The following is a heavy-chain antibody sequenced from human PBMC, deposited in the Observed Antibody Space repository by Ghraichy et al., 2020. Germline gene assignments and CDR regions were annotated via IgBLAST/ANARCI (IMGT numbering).Heavy chain of an antibody. D-gene: IGHD4-17*01. Sequence: SETLSLTCTVSGYSISSGYYWGWIRQPPGKGLEWIGSIYHSGSTYYNPSLKSRVTISVDTSKNQFSLKLSSVTAADTAVYYCARDHDYGDSYGMDVWGQGTTVTVSS. CDR2: IYHSGST. J-gene: IGHJ6*02. V-gene: IGHV4-38-2*02. CDR3: ARDHDYGDSYGMDV. CDR1: GYSISSGYY.